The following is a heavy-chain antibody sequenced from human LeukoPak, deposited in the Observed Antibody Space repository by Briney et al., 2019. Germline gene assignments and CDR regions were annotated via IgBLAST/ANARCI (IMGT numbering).Heavy chain of an antibody. V-gene: IGHV3-23*01. D-gene: IGHD6-13*01. CDR3: ARDLQQLVRYYGMDV. CDR2: IVGSGGNT. J-gene: IGHJ6*02. CDR1: GFTFSNYG. Sequence: PGGSLRLSCAASGFTFSNYGMSWVRQAPGKGLEWVSAIVGSGGNTYNADSVKGRFTISRDNSKNSLYLQMNSLRAEDTAVYYCARDLQQLVRYYGMDVWGQGTTVTVSS.